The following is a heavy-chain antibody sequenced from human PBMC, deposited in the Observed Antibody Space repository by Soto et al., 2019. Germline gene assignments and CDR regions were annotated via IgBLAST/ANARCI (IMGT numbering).Heavy chain of an antibody. Sequence: GGSLRLSCASSGYNIGIMYTAWVVQAPVKGLEWLSVIFVCYDPYYADSVKGRFTVSRDNSENTVYLEMNSLRAEDTAVYYCARLLGRSYSFRHHYALDVWGQGTTVTVSS. CDR2: IFVCYDP. CDR3: ARLLGRSYSFRHHYALDV. J-gene: IGHJ6*02. V-gene: IGHV3-53*01. D-gene: IGHD3-16*01. CDR1: GYNIGIMY.